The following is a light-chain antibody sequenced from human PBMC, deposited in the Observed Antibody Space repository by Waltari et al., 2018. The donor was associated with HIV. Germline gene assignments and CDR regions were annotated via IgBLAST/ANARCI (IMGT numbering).Light chain of an antibody. CDR1: SSDVGAYKF. V-gene: IGLV2-11*01. Sequence: QSALTQPRSVSGSPGQSVTISCTGTSSDVGAYKFVSWYQQHPGKPPKLLIYYVTTRPSGVPDRCSGYKSCHSASLIISGLQAGDEAHYFCCSYAGNYAWVFGGGTKLTVL. CDR2: YVT. CDR3: CSYAGNYAWV. J-gene: IGLJ3*02.